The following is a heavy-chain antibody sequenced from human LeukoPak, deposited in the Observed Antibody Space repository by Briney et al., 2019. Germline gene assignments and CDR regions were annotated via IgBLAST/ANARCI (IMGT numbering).Heavy chain of an antibody. Sequence: SETLSLTCTVSGGSVSSGSYYWSWIRPPPGKGLEWIGYIYYSGSTNYNPSLKSRVTISVDTSKNQFSLKLSSVTAADTAVYYCAGDGQPLDYGDVTWGQGTLVTVSS. CDR3: AGDGQPLDYGDVT. D-gene: IGHD4-17*01. CDR1: GGSVSSGSYY. J-gene: IGHJ5*02. CDR2: IYYSGST. V-gene: IGHV4-61*01.